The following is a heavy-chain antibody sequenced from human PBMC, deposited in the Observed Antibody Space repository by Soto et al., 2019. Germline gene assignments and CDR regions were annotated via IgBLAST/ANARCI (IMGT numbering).Heavy chain of an antibody. J-gene: IGHJ4*02. CDR1: GGSISGYY. V-gene: IGHV4-59*01. CDR3: ATSYGNAWYTN. CDR2: IYYSGST. D-gene: IGHD6-13*01. Sequence: SETLSLTCTVSGGSISGYYWSWIRQPPGKGLEWIGYIYYSGSTNYNPSLKSRVTISVDTSKNQFSLKLTSVTVADTAVYYCATSYGNAWYTNWGQGTQVTVSS.